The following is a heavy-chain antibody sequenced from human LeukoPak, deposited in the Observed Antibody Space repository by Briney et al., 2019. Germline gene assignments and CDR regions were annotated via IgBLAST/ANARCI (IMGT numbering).Heavy chain of an antibody. Sequence: GGSLRLSCAASGFTFSSYGMSWVRQAPGKRLEWVSAISGSGGSTNYVDSVKGRFTISRDNSKNTLYLQMNSLRAEDTAIYYCARDEWYGEYAHWGQGTLVTVSS. D-gene: IGHD3-10*01. CDR2: ISGSGGST. J-gene: IGHJ4*02. CDR1: GFTFSSYG. CDR3: ARDEWYGEYAH. V-gene: IGHV3-23*01.